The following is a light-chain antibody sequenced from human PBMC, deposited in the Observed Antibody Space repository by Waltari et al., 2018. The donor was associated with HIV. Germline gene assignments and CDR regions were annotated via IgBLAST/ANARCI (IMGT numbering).Light chain of an antibody. CDR2: RDS. J-gene: IGLJ1*01. Sequence: SYELTQPPSVSVSPGQTTSISCSGDKLGNKYTCWYQQRPGQSPVLLIYRDSKRPSGIPERFSGSNSGNTATLTISGAQAMDEADYYCQAWDSTIAVFGTGTKVTVL. V-gene: IGLV3-1*01. CDR3: QAWDSTIAV. CDR1: KLGNKY.